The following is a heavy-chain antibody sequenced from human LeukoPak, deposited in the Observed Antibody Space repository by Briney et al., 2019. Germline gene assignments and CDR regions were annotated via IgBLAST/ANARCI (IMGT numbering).Heavy chain of an antibody. CDR1: AFTFSSYS. CDR3: AREIEYCSGGSCYPGGYFDY. V-gene: IGHV3-21*01. J-gene: IGHJ4*02. Sequence: GGSLRLSSAASAFTFSSYSMNWVRQPPGRGLGWVSSISSSSSYIYYADSVKGRFTISRDNAKNSLYLQMNSLRAEDTAVYYCAREIEYCSGGSCYPGGYFDYWGQGTLVTVSS. D-gene: IGHD2-15*01. CDR2: ISSSSSYI.